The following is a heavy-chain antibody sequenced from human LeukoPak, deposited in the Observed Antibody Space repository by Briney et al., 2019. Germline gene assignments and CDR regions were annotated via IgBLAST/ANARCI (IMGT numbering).Heavy chain of an antibody. Sequence: SVKVSCKASGYTFTSYGISWVRQAPGQGLEWMGGIIPIFGTANYAQKFQGRVTITTDESTSTAYMELSSLRSEDTAVYYCARALLIAAAGTRIFDIWGQGTMVTVSS. J-gene: IGHJ3*02. D-gene: IGHD6-13*01. CDR3: ARALLIAAAGTRIFDI. CDR1: GYTFTSYG. V-gene: IGHV1-69*05. CDR2: IIPIFGTA.